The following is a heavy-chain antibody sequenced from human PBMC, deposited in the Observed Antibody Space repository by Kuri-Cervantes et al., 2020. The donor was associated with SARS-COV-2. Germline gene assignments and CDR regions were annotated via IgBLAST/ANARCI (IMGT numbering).Heavy chain of an antibody. V-gene: IGHV1-69*02. CDR2: IIPILGIA. CDR3: ARTYDSSGYPYY. Sequence: SVKVSCKASGYTFTGYYMHWVRQAPGQGLEWMERIIPILGIANYAQKFQGRVTITADKSTSTAYMELNSLRSEDTAVYYCARTYDSSGYPYYWGQGTLVTVSS. D-gene: IGHD3-22*01. J-gene: IGHJ4*02. CDR1: GYTFTGYY.